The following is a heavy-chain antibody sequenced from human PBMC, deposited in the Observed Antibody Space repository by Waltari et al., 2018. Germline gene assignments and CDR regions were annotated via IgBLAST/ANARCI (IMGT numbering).Heavy chain of an antibody. CDR3: ARLAEDIVATIYTATFDY. D-gene: IGHD5-12*01. Sequence: QVQLQQWGAGLLKPSETLSLTCAVYGGSFSGYYWSWIRQPPGQGLEWIGEINHSGSTNYNPSLKSRVTISVDTSKNQFSLKLSSVTAADTAVYYCARLAEDIVATIYTATFDYWGQGTLVTVSS. J-gene: IGHJ4*02. V-gene: IGHV4-34*01. CDR2: INHSGST. CDR1: GGSFSGYY.